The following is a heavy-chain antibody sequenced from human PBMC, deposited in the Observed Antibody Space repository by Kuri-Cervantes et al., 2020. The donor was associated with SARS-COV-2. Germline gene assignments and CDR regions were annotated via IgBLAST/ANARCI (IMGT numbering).Heavy chain of an antibody. Sequence: GESLKISCAASGFTFSSYSMNWVRQAPGKGLEWVSYISSSSTRYYADSVKGRFTISRDNAKNSLYLQMNSLRAEDTAVYYCARDPSAVTPVYWGQGTLVTVSS. CDR1: GFTFSSYS. CDR2: ISSSSTR. CDR3: ARDPSAVTPVY. D-gene: IGHD4-17*01. J-gene: IGHJ4*02. V-gene: IGHV3-48*01.